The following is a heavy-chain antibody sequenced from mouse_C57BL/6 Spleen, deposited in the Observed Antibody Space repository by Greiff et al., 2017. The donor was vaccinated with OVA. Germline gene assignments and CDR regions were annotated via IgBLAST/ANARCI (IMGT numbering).Heavy chain of an antibody. Sequence: QVQLQQPGAELVKPGASVKLSCKASGYTFTSYWMQWVKQRPGQGLEWLGEIDPSDSYTNYNQKFKGKATLTVDTSSSTAYMQLSSLTSEDSAVYYCARGSYAYWGQGTLVTVSA. V-gene: IGHV1-50*01. CDR1: GYTFTSYW. D-gene: IGHD2-10*01. J-gene: IGHJ3*01. CDR3: ARGSYAY. CDR2: IDPSDSYT.